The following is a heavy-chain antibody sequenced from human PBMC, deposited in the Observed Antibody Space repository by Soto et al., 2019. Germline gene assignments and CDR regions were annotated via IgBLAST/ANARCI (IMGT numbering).Heavy chain of an antibody. Sequence: QVQLQESGPGLVKPSETLSLTCTVSGGSISSYYWSWIRQPPGKGLEWIGYIYYSGSTNYNPSLKSRVTISVDTSKNQFSLKLSSVTAADTAVYYCARHHDSSGQGTLVTVSS. CDR1: GGSISSYY. CDR2: IYYSGST. V-gene: IGHV4-59*08. CDR3: ARHHDS. J-gene: IGHJ4*02.